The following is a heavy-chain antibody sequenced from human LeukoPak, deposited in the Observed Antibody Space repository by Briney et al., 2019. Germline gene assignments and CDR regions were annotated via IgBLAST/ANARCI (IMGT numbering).Heavy chain of an antibody. Sequence: QPGRSLRLSCAASGFTFSSCGMHWVRQAPAKGLEWVAVISYDGSKKYYADSVKGRFTISRDNSKNTLYLQLNSLRAEDTAVYYCANDEGTYTYGYKVQHSDYWGQGTLVTVSS. CDR2: ISYDGSKK. CDR1: GFTFSSCG. D-gene: IGHD5-18*01. V-gene: IGHV3-30*18. CDR3: ANDEGTYTYGYKVQHSDY. J-gene: IGHJ4*02.